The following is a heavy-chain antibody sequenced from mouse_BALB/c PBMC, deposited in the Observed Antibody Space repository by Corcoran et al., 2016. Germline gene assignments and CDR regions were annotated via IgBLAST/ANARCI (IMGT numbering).Heavy chain of an antibody. V-gene: IGHV9-1*02. CDR3: ASGRSDYYAMDY. Sequence: QIQLVQSGPELKKPGETVKISCKASGYTFTNYGMNWVKQAPGKGLKCMGWINTYTAEPTYADDFKGRFAFSLETSASTAYLQINNLKNEDMATYFCASGRSDYYAMDYWGQGTSVTVSS. CDR1: GYTFTNYG. CDR2: INTYTAEP. J-gene: IGHJ4*01.